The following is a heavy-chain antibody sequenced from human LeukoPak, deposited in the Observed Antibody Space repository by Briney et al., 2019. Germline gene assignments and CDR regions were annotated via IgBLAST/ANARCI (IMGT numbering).Heavy chain of an antibody. CDR1: GFTFDDYA. CDR3: ARDRDWNSGFDY. J-gene: IGHJ4*02. D-gene: IGHD1-7*01. CDR2: ISWDGGST. V-gene: IGHV3-43D*03. Sequence: GGSLRLSCAASGFTFDDYAMHWVRQAPGKGLEWVSLISWDGGSTYYADSVKGRFTISRDNAKNSLNLQMNSLRVEDTAVYYCARDRDWNSGFDYWGQGTLVTVSS.